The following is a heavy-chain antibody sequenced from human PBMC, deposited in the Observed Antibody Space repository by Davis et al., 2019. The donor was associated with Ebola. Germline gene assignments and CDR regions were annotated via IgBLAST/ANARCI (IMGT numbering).Heavy chain of an antibody. D-gene: IGHD6-19*01. CDR1: GFTFDDYA. J-gene: IGHJ4*02. Sequence: SLKISCAASGFTFDDYAMHWVRQAPGKGLEWVSGISWNSGSIGYADSVKGRFTISRDNAKNSLYLQMNSLRAEDTAVYYCAKDPRGAVAGTCYFDYWGQGTLVTVSS. CDR3: AKDPRGAVAGTCYFDY. V-gene: IGHV3-9*01. CDR2: ISWNSGSI.